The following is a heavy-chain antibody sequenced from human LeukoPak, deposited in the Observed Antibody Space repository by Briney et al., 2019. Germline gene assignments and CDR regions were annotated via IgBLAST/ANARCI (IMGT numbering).Heavy chain of an antibody. CDR2: ISAYNGYT. J-gene: IGHJ4*02. CDR1: GYTFTNYG. Sequence: ASVKVSCKTSGYTFTNYGVSWVRQAPGQGLEWMGWISAYNGYTNYAQKLQVRVTMTTDTSTSTAYMELRSLTSDDTAVYYCARAGKQLLMYYFDYWGQGTLVTVSS. CDR3: ARAGKQLLMYYFDY. V-gene: IGHV1-18*01. D-gene: IGHD3-10*01.